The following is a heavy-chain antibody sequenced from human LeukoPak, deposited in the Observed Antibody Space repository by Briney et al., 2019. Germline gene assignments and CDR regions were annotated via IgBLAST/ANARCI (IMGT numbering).Heavy chain of an antibody. D-gene: IGHD4-17*01. CDR2: IYSGGST. CDR1: GLTVTSNY. Sequence: GGSLRLSCAASGLTVTSNYMSWVRQAPGTGLEWVSVIYSGGSTYYADSVKGRFTISRDNSKNTLYLQVNSLRAEDTAVYYCARHTVTTFSDWFDPWGQGTLVTVSS. CDR3: ARHTVTTFSDWFDP. J-gene: IGHJ5*02. V-gene: IGHV3-66*02.